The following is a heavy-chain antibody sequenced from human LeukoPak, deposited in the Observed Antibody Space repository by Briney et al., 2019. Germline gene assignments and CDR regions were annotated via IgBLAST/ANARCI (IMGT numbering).Heavy chain of an antibody. D-gene: IGHD3-3*01. V-gene: IGHV4-59*01. Sequence: KSSETLSLTCTVSGGSISSYYWSWIRQPPGKGLEWIGYIYYSGSTNCNPSLKSRVTISVDTSKNQFSLKLSSVTAADTAVYYCARGYDFWSGYYASPFFDYWGQGTLVTVSS. J-gene: IGHJ4*02. CDR2: IYYSGST. CDR3: ARGYDFWSGYYASPFFDY. CDR1: GGSISSYY.